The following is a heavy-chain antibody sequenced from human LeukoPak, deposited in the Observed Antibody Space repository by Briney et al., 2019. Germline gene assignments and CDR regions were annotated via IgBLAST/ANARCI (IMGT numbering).Heavy chain of an antibody. J-gene: IGHJ4*02. CDR3: ARVRSSVGAVSYYFDY. V-gene: IGHV3-74*01. Sequence: GGSLRLSCAASGFTFSSFWMHWVRQAPGKGLVWISRINGDGSSASYADSVKGRLTISRDNAKNTLYLQLNSLRAEDTAVYYCARVRSSVGAVSYYFDYWGQGTLVTVSS. CDR1: GFTFSSFW. D-gene: IGHD1-26*01. CDR2: INGDGSSA.